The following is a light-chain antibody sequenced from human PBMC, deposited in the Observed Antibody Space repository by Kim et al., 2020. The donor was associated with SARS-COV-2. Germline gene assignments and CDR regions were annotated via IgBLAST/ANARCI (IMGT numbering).Light chain of an antibody. CDR2: YDS. V-gene: IGLV3-21*04. J-gene: IGLJ1*01. CDR3: QVWDSSSDHP. CDR1: NIGSKS. Sequence: VAPGKTARITCGGNNIGSKSVHWYQQKPGQAPVLVIYYDSDRPSGIPERFSGANSGNTATLTISRVEAGDEADYYCQVWDSSSDHPFGTGTKVTVL.